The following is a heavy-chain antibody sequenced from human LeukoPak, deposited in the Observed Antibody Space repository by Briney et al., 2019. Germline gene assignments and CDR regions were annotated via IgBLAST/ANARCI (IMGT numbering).Heavy chain of an antibody. D-gene: IGHD3-3*02. Sequence: SETLSLTCTVSGGSISSSSYYWGWIRQPPGKGLEWIGSIYYSGSTYYNPSLKSRVTISVDTSKNQFSPKLSSVTAADTAVYYCARSSTFYFDYWGQGTLVTVSS. CDR2: IYYSGST. CDR1: GGSISSSSYY. J-gene: IGHJ4*02. V-gene: IGHV4-39*01. CDR3: ARSSTFYFDY.